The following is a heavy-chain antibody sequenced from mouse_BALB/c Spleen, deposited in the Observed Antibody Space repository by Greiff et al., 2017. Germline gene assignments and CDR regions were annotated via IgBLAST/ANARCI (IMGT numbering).Heavy chain of an antibody. CDR2: ISYSGST. J-gene: IGHJ4*01. CDR1: GYSITSDYA. Sequence: EVQLMESGPGLVKPSQSLSLTCTVSGYSITSDYAWYWIRQFPGNHLEWLGYISYSGSTSYNPSLKSRISITRDTSKNQFFLQLNSVTTEDTATYYSARLDGAYYAMEYGGEGNAGTV. D-gene: IGHD1-1*02. CDR3: ARLDGAYYAMEY. V-gene: IGHV3-2*02.